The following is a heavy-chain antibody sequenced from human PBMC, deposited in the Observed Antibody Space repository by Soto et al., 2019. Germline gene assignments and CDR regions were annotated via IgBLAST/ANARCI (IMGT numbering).Heavy chain of an antibody. D-gene: IGHD5-18*01. V-gene: IGHV1-58*02. J-gene: IGHJ6*02. CDR2: IVVGSGNT. CDR3: AAVVHGYSYGYYYYGMDV. Sequence: ASVKVSCKASGFTFTSSAMQWVRQARGQRLEWIGWIVVGSGNTNYAQKFQERVTITRDMSTSTAYMELSSLRSEDTAVYYCAAVVHGYSYGYYYYGMDVWGQGTTVTVSS. CDR1: GFTFTSSA.